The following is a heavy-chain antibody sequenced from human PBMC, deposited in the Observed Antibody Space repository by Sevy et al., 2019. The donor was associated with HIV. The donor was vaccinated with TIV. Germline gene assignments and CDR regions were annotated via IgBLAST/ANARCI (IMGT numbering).Heavy chain of an antibody. CDR1: GGTFSSYA. CDR2: IIPIFGTA. Sequence: ASVKVSCKASGGTFSSYAISWVRQAPGQGLEWMGGIIPIFGTANYAQKFQGRVTITADESTSTAYMELSSLRSEDTAVYYCARDCSSTSCSDYCGQGTLVTVSS. J-gene: IGHJ4*02. V-gene: IGHV1-69*13. D-gene: IGHD2-2*01. CDR3: ARDCSSTSCSDY.